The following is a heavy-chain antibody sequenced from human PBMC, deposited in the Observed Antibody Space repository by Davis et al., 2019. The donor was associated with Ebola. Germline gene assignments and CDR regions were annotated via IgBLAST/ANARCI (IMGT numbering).Heavy chain of an antibody. CDR1: GASITSYY. J-gene: IGHJ4*02. V-gene: IGHV4-4*07. Sequence: PSETLSPTCTVSGASITSYYWSWIRQPAGKALEWIGRIQASGSTNYNPSLKSRVALSRDTSKNQFSLRLSSVTAADTAVYYCAWGSDGDYYFDYWGQGILVTVSS. CDR2: IQASGST. D-gene: IGHD3-16*01. CDR3: AWGSDGDYYFDY.